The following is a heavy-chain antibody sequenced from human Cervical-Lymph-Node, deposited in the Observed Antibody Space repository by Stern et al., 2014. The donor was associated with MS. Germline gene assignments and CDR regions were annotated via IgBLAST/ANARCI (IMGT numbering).Heavy chain of an antibody. J-gene: IGHJ4*02. Sequence: VQLVESGGGVVQPGRSLSLSCVASGFSFRTYAMHWVRQAPGKGLEWVAFVSYDGTQRNSTDSVKARFTISRDNSKNTLYLHMHSLRDEDTAVYFCARGGRGVGLEYWGQGALVTVSS. CDR3: ARGGRGVGLEY. D-gene: IGHD3-10*01. V-gene: IGHV3-30-3*01. CDR2: VSYDGTQR. CDR1: GFSFRTYA.